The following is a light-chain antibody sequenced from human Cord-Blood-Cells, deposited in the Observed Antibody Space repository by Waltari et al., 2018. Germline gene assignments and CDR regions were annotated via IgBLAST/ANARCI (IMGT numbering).Light chain of an antibody. CDR2: GAS. J-gene: IGKJ2*01. V-gene: IGKV3-20*01. CDR1: QRVSSSY. CDR3: QQYGSSPPYT. Sequence: EIVLTQPPGTLSLSPGERATLPCRASQRVSSSYLAWYQQKPGQAPRLLIYGASSRATGIPDRFSGSGSGTDFTLTISRLEPEDFAVYYCQQYGSSPPYTFGQGTKLEIK.